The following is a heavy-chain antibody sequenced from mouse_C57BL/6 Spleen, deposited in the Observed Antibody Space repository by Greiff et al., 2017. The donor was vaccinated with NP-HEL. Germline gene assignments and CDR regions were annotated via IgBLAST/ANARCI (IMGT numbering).Heavy chain of an antibody. V-gene: IGHV1-61*01. CDR1: GYTFTSYW. Sequence: QVQLQQPGAELVRPGSSVELSCKASGYTFTSYWMDWVKQRPGQGLAWIGNIYPSDSETHYNQKFKDKATLTVDKSSSTAYMQLSSLTSEDSAVYYCARSSSGYYFAYWGQGTLVTVSA. CDR3: ARSSSGYYFAY. J-gene: IGHJ3*01. CDR2: IYPSDSET. D-gene: IGHD3-2*02.